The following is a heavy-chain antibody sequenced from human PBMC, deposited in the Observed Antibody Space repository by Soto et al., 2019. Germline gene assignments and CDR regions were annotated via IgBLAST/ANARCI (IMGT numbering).Heavy chain of an antibody. Sequence: PRGSLRLSCAASRFTFSTYEMNWFRQAPGKGLEWVSYISSSGNSVYYADSVKGRFTISRDNSRNSLYLQMNSLRDEDTALYYCVRYCTTTLCNGVATRTFDSWGQGTLVTVSS. J-gene: IGHJ4*02. CDR1: RFTFSTYE. D-gene: IGHD5-12*01. V-gene: IGHV3-48*03. CDR3: VRYCTTTLCNGVATRTFDS. CDR2: ISSSGNSV.